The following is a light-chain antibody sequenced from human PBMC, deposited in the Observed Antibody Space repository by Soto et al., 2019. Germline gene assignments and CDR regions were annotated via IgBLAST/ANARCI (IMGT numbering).Light chain of an antibody. V-gene: IGKV3-15*01. CDR1: QSVSSN. CDR3: KQEKNRLWT. Sequence: EIVMTQPPATVSVSPGERATLSCSASQSVSSNLAWSKQKHGQAPRXLIYGAATRATGIPASFSGSGSGTDLTLTIISLQSEDFGVYYCKQEKNRLWTFGQGTKV. CDR2: GAA. J-gene: IGKJ1*01.